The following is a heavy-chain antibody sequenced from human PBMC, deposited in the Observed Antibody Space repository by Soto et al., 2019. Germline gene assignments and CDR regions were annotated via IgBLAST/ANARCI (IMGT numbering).Heavy chain of an antibody. V-gene: IGHV3-23*01. J-gene: IGHJ6*02. CDR3: AKADGNTRMDV. Sequence: HPGGSLRLSCAALGSTFRSYDMTWVRQAPGKGLEWASSISASGGNTYYADSVKGRFTISRDNSKNTLYLQMNSLRAEDTAVYYCAKADGNTRMDVWGQGTTVTVSS. CDR1: GSTFRSYD. CDR2: ISASGGNT.